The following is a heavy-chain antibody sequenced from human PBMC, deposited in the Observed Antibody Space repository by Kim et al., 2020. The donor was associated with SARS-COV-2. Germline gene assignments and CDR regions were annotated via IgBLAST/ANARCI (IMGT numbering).Heavy chain of an antibody. CDR2: GRT. J-gene: IGHJ6*02. D-gene: IGHD3-10*01. CDR3: ARVSSGQGV. Sequence: GRTNPNPSLTSRVTISVDPSKNQFSLKLSSVPAADTAVYYCARVSSGQGVWGQGTTVTVSS. V-gene: IGHV4-59*01.